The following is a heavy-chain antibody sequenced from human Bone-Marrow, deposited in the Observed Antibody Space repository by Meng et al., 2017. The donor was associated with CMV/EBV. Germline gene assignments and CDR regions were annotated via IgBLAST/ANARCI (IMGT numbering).Heavy chain of an antibody. CDR3: ARTYDFWSGTDY. Sequence: GESLKISCAASGFTFSSYDMHWVRQATGKGLEWVSAIGTAGDTYYPGSVKGRFTISRENAKNSLYLQMNSLRAGDTAMYYCARTYDFWSGTDYWGQGTLVTVSS. CDR2: IGTAGDT. J-gene: IGHJ4*02. D-gene: IGHD3-3*01. V-gene: IGHV3-13*01. CDR1: GFTFSSYD.